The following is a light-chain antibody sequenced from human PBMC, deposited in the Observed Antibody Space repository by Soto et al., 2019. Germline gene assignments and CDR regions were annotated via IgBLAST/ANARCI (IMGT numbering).Light chain of an antibody. J-gene: IGKJ2*01. Sequence: DIQMTQSPSTLSASVGDRVTITCRASQSISSWLAWYQQKPGKAPKLLIYKASSSQSGVPSRFSGSGSGTEFTLTISSLQPDDFATYFCQQYNSYPHTFGQGNKLEI. CDR1: QSISSW. CDR3: QQYNSYPHT. CDR2: KAS. V-gene: IGKV1-5*03.